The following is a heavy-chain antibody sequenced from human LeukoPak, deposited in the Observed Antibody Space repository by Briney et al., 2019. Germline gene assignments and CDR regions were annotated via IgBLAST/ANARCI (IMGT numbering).Heavy chain of an antibody. CDR3: ARGSLGYCSGGSCFTFDP. CDR2: ISSSSSYI. D-gene: IGHD2-15*01. V-gene: IGHV3-21*01. CDR1: GFTFSSYS. J-gene: IGHJ5*02. Sequence: GGSLRLSCAASGFTFSSYSMNWVRQAPGKGLEWVSSISSSSSYIYYADSVKGRFTISRDNAKNSLYLQMNSLRAEDTAVYYCARGSLGYCSGGSCFTFDPWGQGTLVTVSS.